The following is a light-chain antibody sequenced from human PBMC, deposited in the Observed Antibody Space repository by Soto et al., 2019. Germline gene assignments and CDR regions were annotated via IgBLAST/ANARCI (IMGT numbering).Light chain of an antibody. CDR3: QQYDSSPLT. CDR2: GAS. Sequence: EMVLTQSPGTLSLSPGERATHSCRASHSVRSSYLAWYQQKPGQAPRLLIYGASTRATGIPDRFSGSGSGTDFTLTISRLEPEDFAVYYCQQYDSSPLTFGGGTKVEIK. J-gene: IGKJ4*01. CDR1: HSVRSSY. V-gene: IGKV3-20*01.